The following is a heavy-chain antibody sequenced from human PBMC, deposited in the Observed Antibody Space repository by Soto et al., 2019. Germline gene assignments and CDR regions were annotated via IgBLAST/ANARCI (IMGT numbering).Heavy chain of an antibody. CDR3: ARGSSSYYDYGMDV. CDR1: GDSISRGGYS. D-gene: IGHD6-6*01. CDR2: IYDSGST. V-gene: IGHV4-30-2*01. J-gene: IGHJ6*02. Sequence: PSETLSLTCAASGDSISRGGYSWTWIRQPPGKALEWIGNIYDSGSTSYNPSLKSRVTMSVDTSKNQFSLRLTSVTAADTAVYFCARGSSSYYDYGMDVWGQGTPVTVSS.